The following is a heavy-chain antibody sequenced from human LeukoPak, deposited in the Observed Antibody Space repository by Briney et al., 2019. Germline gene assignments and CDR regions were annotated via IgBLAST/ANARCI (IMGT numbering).Heavy chain of an antibody. CDR3: ARHDSSGYYTTFDY. V-gene: IGHV4-39*01. CDR1: GGSISSSSYY. Sequence: SETLSLTCTVSGGSISSSSYYWGWIRQPPGKGLEWIGSIYYSGSTYYNPSLKSRVTISVDTSKNQFSLKLSSVTAADTAVYYCARHDSSGYYTTFDYWGQGTLVTVSS. CDR2: IYYSGST. D-gene: IGHD3-22*01. J-gene: IGHJ4*02.